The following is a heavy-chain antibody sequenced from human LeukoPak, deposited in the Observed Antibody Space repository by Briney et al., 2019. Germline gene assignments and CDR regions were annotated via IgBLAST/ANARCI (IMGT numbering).Heavy chain of an antibody. CDR1: GGSINNYY. J-gene: IGHJ6*02. D-gene: IGHD3-3*02. CDR3: ARDPITFTMDV. CDR2: IYHSGST. V-gene: IGHV4-59*12. Sequence: PSETLSLTCTVSGGSINNYYWSWVRQPPGKGLEWIGEIYHSGSTNYNPSLKSRVTISVDKSKNQFSLKLSSVTAADTAVYYCARDPITFTMDVWGQGTTVTVSS.